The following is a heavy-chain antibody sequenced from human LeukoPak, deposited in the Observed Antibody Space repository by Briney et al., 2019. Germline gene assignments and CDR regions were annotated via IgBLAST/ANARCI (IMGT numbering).Heavy chain of an antibody. CDR2: ISSSGSTI. CDR1: GFTFSDYY. J-gene: IGHJ6*03. CDR3: ARGWGSYRYGMDV. Sequence: PGGSLRLSCAASGFTFSDYYMSWIRQAPGKGLEWVSYISSSGSTIYYAGSVKGRFTISRDNAKNSLYLQMNSMRAEDTAVYDCARGWGSYRYGMDVWGKGTTVTVSS. D-gene: IGHD3-16*02. V-gene: IGHV3-11*01.